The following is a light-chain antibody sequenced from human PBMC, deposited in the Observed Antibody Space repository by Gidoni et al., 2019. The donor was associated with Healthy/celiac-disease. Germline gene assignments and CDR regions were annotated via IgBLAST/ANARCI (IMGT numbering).Light chain of an antibody. Sequence: DIKMTQSPSTLSASVGDRVTITCRASQSISSWLAWYQQKPGKAPKLLIYDASSLESGVPSRFSGSRSGTEFTLTISSLQPDDFSTYYCQQYNSYSGTFGQGTKVEIK. CDR3: QQYNSYSGT. V-gene: IGKV1-5*01. CDR1: QSISSW. CDR2: DAS. J-gene: IGKJ1*01.